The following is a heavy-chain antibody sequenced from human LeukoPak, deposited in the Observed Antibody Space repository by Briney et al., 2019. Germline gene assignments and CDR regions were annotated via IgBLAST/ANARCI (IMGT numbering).Heavy chain of an antibody. J-gene: IGHJ4*02. CDR3: ARGQLELIDY. V-gene: IGHV4-30-2*01. CDR2: IYHSGST. CDR1: GGSISSGGYY. Sequence: SQTPSLTCTVSGGSISSGGYYWSWIRQPPGKGLEWIGYIYHSGSTYYNPSLKSRVTISVDRSKNQFSLKLSSVTAADTAVYYCARGQLELIDYWGQGTLVTVSS. D-gene: IGHD1-1*01.